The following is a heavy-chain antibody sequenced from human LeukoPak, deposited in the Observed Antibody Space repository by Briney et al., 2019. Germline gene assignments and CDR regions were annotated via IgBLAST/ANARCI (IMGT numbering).Heavy chain of an antibody. CDR2: INPSGGST. V-gene: IGHV1-46*01. CDR3: ARELWVADYGSGESEYFQH. CDR1: GYTFTSYY. Sequence: ASVKVSCKASGYTFTSYYMHWVRQAPGQGLEWMGIINPSGGSTSYAQKFQGRVTMTRDTSTSTVYMELSCLRSEDTAVYYCARELWVADYGSGESEYFQHWGQGTLVTVSS. J-gene: IGHJ1*01. D-gene: IGHD3-10*01.